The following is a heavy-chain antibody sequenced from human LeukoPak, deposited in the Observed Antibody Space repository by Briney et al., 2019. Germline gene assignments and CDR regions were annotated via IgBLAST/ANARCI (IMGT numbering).Heavy chain of an antibody. Sequence: ASVKVSCKASGYTFTGYYVHWVRQAPGQGLEWMGWINPNSGGTNYAQKFQGRVTMTRDTSISTAYMELSRLRSDDTAVYYCARDRSITIFGVDQNWFDPWGQGTLVTVSS. J-gene: IGHJ5*02. CDR3: ARDRSITIFGVDQNWFDP. D-gene: IGHD3-3*01. V-gene: IGHV1-2*02. CDR1: GYTFTGYY. CDR2: INPNSGGT.